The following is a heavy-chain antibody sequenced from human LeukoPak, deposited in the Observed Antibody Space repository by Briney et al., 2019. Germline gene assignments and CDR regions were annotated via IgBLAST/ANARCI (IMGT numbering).Heavy chain of an antibody. CDR1: GGSISSYY. D-gene: IGHD3-3*01. J-gene: IGHJ5*02. CDR3: ARDAYYDFWSGYSGSWFDP. V-gene: IGHV4-4*07. CDR2: IYTSGST. Sequence: SETLSLTCTVSGGSISSYYWSWLRQPAGKGLEWIGRIYTSGSTNYNPSLKSRVTMSVDTSKNQFSLKLSSVTAADTAVYYCARDAYYDFWSGYSGSWFDPWGQGTLVTVSS.